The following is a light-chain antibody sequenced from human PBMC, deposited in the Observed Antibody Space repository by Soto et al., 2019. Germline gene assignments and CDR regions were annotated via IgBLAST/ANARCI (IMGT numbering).Light chain of an antibody. CDR3: QQYYATPTWT. V-gene: IGKV4-1*01. Sequence: DIVMTQSPDSLTLSLGERATINCKSSQSVFSRFRNKNYLGWFQQKPGQPPRLLIYWSSTRESGVSDRFSGSGSGTDFTLTINSLQAEDVAVYYCQQYYATPTWTFGQGTKGEV. J-gene: IGKJ1*01. CDR2: WSS. CDR1: QSVFSRFRNKNY.